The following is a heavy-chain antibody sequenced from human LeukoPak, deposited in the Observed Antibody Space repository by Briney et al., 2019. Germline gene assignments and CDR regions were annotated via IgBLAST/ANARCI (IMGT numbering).Heavy chain of an antibody. D-gene: IGHD1-1*01. CDR1: GFTFSESW. Sequence: GGSLRLSCVVSGFTFSESWMSWVRQAPGKGLGWVASLNLDGSDKYYVDSVKGRFTISRDNAKNSLYLQMDSLRVEDTAVYYCAKGKRYPDYWGQGTLVTVSS. V-gene: IGHV3-7*03. CDR3: AKGKRYPDY. CDR2: LNLDGSDK. J-gene: IGHJ4*02.